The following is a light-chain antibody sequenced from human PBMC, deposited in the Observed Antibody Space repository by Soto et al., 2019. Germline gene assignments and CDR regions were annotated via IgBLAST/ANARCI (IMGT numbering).Light chain of an antibody. CDR2: VAS. J-gene: IGKJ4*01. Sequence: EIVLTQSPGTLSLSPGERATLSCRASQSVSSSYLAWYQHKPGQAPRLLIYVASSMATGIPDRFSGSGSGTDFTLTISRLEPEDFAVYYGHHYGGSHPTFGGGTKVEIK. V-gene: IGKV3-20*01. CDR1: QSVSSSY. CDR3: HHYGGSHPT.